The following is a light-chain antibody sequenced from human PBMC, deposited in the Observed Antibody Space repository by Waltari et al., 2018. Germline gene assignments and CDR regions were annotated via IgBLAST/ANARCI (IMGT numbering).Light chain of an antibody. CDR1: QPISNSY. V-gene: IGKV3-20*01. CDR2: GAS. CDR3: QDYGTSRPIT. J-gene: IGKJ3*01. Sequence: EVVLTQSPGTLSLSPGERVTLSCRASQPISNSYLAWYQQKSGQAPRLLIYGASSRATGIPDRYSGSGSVTDFTLTISRLEPEDFAVYYCQDYGTSRPITFGPGTKVDIK.